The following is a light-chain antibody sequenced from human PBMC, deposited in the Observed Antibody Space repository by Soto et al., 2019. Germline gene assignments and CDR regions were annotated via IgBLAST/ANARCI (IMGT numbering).Light chain of an antibody. Sequence: VLTQSPGTLSLSPGERATLSCRASQTVTSNFLAWHQEKPGQAPRLLIYGASSRATGIPDRFSGSGSGTDFTLTISRLEPEDFAVYYCQQYGSSPRTFGQGTKVDIK. CDR1: QTVTSNF. J-gene: IGKJ1*01. V-gene: IGKV3-20*01. CDR2: GAS. CDR3: QQYGSSPRT.